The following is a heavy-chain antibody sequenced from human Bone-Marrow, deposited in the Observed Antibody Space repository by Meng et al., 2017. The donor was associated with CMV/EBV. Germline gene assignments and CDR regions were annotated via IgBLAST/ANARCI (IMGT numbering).Heavy chain of an antibody. V-gene: IGHV1-8*03. D-gene: IGHD6-13*01. CDR2: MNPNSGNT. CDR1: GGTFSSYT. J-gene: IGHJ4*02. Sequence: ASVKVSCKASGGTFSSYTINWVRQATGQGLEWMGWMNPNSGNTGYAQKFQGRVTITRNTSISTAYMELSSLRSEDTAVYYCARGRGKCVSSSCRFDYWGQGTLVTVSS. CDR3: ARGRGKCVSSSCRFDY.